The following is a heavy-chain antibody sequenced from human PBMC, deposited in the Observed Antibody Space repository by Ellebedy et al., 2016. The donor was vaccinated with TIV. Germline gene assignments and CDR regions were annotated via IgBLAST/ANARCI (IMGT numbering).Heavy chain of an antibody. D-gene: IGHD3-10*01. CDR3: ARGGPWFGEFDFDY. J-gene: IGHJ4*02. Sequence: ASVKVSXXASGYTFTSYGISWVRQAPGQGLEWMGWISAYNGNTNYAQKLQGRVTMTTDTSTSTAYMELRSLRSDDTAVYYCARGGPWFGEFDFDYWGQGTLVTVSS. V-gene: IGHV1-18*01. CDR1: GYTFTSYG. CDR2: ISAYNGNT.